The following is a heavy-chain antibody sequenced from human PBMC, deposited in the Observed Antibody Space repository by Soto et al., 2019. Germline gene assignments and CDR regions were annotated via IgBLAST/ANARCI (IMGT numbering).Heavy chain of an antibody. CDR3: ARQVPAAIRLGWLDX. D-gene: IGHD2-2*02. CDR1: GGSISRSTYY. V-gene: IGHV4-39*01. J-gene: IGHJ5*02. Sequence: SETLSLTCTVSGGSISRSTYYWGWIRQPPGKGLEWIGSIYYSGSNYYRPSLKSRVTISVDTSKNQFSLKLSSVTAADTAVYYCARQVPAAIRLGWLDXWGQGTLVTVS. CDR2: IYYSGSN.